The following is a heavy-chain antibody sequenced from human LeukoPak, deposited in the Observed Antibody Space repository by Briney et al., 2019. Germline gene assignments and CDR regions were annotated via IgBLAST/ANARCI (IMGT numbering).Heavy chain of an antibody. D-gene: IGHD3-9*01. J-gene: IGHJ4*02. CDR3: ARVTYYDILTGIKGTLGDY. CDR1: GYTFTGYY. V-gene: IGHV1-2*02. Sequence: GASVKVSCKASGYTFTGYYMHWVRQAPGQGLEWMGWINPNSGGTNYAQKFQGRVTMTRDTSISTAYMELSRLRSDDTAVYYCARVTYYDILTGIKGTLGDYWGQGALVTVSS. CDR2: INPNSGGT.